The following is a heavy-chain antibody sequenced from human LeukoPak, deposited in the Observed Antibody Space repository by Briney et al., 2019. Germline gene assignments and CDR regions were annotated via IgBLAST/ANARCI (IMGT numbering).Heavy chain of an antibody. J-gene: IGHJ6*03. CDR3: ARETLISSTSFYYYMDV. V-gene: IGHV1-69*05. CDR1: GGTFSNSG. D-gene: IGHD6-6*01. Sequence: SVKVSCKASGGTFSNSGISWVRQAPGQGLEWMGGIIPIFGTANYAQEFQGRVTITTDESTSTAYMELSGLRSEDTAVYYCARETLISSTSFYYYMDVWGEGTTVTVSS. CDR2: IIPIFGTA.